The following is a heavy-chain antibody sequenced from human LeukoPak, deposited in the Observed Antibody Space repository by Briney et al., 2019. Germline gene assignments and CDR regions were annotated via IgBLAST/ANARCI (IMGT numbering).Heavy chain of an antibody. D-gene: IGHD2-2*01. CDR3: ARHPGGYCSSTSCLGGDYYYGMDV. CDR1: GYSFTSYW. Sequence: GESLKIPCKGSGYSFTSYWIGWVRQMPGKGLEWMGIIYPGDSDTRYSPSFQGQVTISADKSISTAYLQWSSLKASDTAMYYCARHPGGYCSSTSCLGGDYYYGMDVWGQGTTVTVSS. V-gene: IGHV5-51*01. J-gene: IGHJ6*02. CDR2: IYPGDSDT.